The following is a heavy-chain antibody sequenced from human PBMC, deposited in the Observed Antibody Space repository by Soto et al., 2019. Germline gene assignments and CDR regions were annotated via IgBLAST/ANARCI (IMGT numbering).Heavy chain of an antibody. V-gene: IGHV1-3*01. CDR3: AREGEGGYGPFAY. J-gene: IGHJ4*02. D-gene: IGHD5-12*01. CDR1: GYTFTSYA. Sequence: QVQLVQSGAEVKKPGASVKVSCKASGYTFTSYAMHWVRQAPGQRLEWMGWINAGNGNTKYSQKFQGRVTITRDTSASAAYMELSSLRSEDTAVCYCAREGEGGYGPFAYWGQGTLVTVSS. CDR2: INAGNGNT.